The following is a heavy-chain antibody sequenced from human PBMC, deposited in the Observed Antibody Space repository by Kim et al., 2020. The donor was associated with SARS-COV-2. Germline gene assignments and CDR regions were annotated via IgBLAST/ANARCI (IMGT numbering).Heavy chain of an antibody. CDR3: ARGQSSGVVVITRADWYFDL. J-gene: IGHJ2*01. CDR2: IYYSGST. Sequence: SETLSLTCTVSGGSISSGGYYWSWIRQHPGKGLEWIGYIYYSGSTYYNPSLKSRVTISVDTSKNQFSLKLSSVTAADTAVYYCARGQSSGVVVITRADWYFDLWGRGTLVTVSS. V-gene: IGHV4-31*03. CDR1: GGSISSGGYY. D-gene: IGHD3-22*01.